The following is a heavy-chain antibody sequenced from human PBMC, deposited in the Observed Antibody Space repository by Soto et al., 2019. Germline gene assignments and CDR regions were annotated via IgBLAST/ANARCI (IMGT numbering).Heavy chain of an antibody. J-gene: IGHJ4*02. V-gene: IGHV3-43*01. CDR2: ISWDGGIT. D-gene: IGHD3-9*01. CDR1: GFTFNAYT. Sequence: QAVGSLRLSCAASGFTFNAYTMHWVRQAPGKGLEWVSLISWDGGITYYGDSVKGRFTVSRDNSDNSLYLQMTSLRSDDTAFYYCAKDSYDILTGQKRYFDSWGQGTLVTVSS. CDR3: AKDSYDILTGQKRYFDS.